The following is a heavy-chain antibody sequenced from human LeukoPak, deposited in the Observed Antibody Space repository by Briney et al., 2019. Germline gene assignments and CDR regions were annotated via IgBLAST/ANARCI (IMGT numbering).Heavy chain of an antibody. CDR3: ARGRDGRVGALDI. D-gene: IGHD1-26*01. V-gene: IGHV4-59*01. CDR1: GGSISSYY. Sequence: SETLSLTCTVSGGSISSYYWSWIRQPPGKGLEWIGYIYYSGSTNYNPSLKSRVTISVDTSKNQFSLKLSSVTAADTAVYYCARGRDGRVGALDIWGQGTMVTVSS. CDR2: IYYSGST. J-gene: IGHJ3*02.